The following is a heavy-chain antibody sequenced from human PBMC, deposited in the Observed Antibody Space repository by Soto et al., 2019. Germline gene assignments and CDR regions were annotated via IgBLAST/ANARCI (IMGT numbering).Heavy chain of an antibody. D-gene: IGHD3-10*01. V-gene: IGHV3-30*18. CDR2: ISYDGSNK. CDR1: GFTFSSYG. J-gene: IGHJ6*02. CDR3: ANEPDGSGSYYPYGMDV. Sequence: PGGSLRLSCAASGFTFSSYGMHWVRQAPGKGLEWVAVISYDGSNKYYADSVKGRFTTSRDNSKNTLYLQMNSLRAEDTAVYYCANEPDGSGSYYPYGMDVWGQGTTVTVSS.